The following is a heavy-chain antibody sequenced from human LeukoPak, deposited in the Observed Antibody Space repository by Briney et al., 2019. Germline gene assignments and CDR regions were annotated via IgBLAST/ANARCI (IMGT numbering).Heavy chain of an antibody. Sequence: GGSLRLSCATSGFTFDSYWMSWVRQAPGKGLEWVANIKEDGSEKYYVDSVKGRFTISRDNAKNSVYLQMNSLRAEDTAVYYCAREIGSAARGRWGQGTLVTVSS. CDR3: AREIGSAARGR. J-gene: IGHJ4*02. CDR2: IKEDGSEK. D-gene: IGHD6-13*01. CDR1: GFTFDSYW. V-gene: IGHV3-7*05.